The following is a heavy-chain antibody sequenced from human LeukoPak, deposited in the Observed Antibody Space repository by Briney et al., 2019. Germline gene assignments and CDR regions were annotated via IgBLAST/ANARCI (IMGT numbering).Heavy chain of an antibody. V-gene: IGHV1-69*05. CDR2: IIPIFGTA. J-gene: IGHJ4*02. CDR1: VGTFTSYA. D-gene: IGHD6-13*01. Sequence: SVTVSCKASVGTFTSYAISWVGQAPGQGREWMGGIIPIFGTANYAQKFQGRVTLTTDESQRPVYMELSILRAGDTAGSSSSRVCAAAGYVSYWGPGDLWSASPQ. CDR3: SRVCAAAGYVSY.